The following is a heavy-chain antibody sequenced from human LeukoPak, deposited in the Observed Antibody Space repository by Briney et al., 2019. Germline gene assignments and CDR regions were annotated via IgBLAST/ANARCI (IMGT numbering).Heavy chain of an antibody. V-gene: IGHV4-59*08. CDR1: GGSISSYY. Sequence: SETLSLTCTVSGGSISSYYWSWIRQPPGKGLEWIGYIYYSGSTNYNPSLKSRVTISIDTSKNQFSLKLNSVTAADTAVYYCARGFITGTMGFDYWGQGTLVTVSS. J-gene: IGHJ4*02. CDR3: ARGFITGTMGFDY. CDR2: IYYSGST. D-gene: IGHD1-7*01.